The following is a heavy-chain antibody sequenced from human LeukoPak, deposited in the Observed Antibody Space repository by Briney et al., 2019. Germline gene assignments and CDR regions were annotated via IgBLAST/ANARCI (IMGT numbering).Heavy chain of an antibody. V-gene: IGHV4-4*07. CDR1: GGSISGNY. D-gene: IGHD3-22*01. CDR3: ARASRGSFYYFDY. CDR2: ISNSGST. J-gene: IGHJ4*02. Sequence: SETLSLTCSVSGGSISGNYWSWIRQPAGKGLEWLGRISNSGSTNYNPPLKSRVTMSVDTAKNQFSLKLSSVTAADTAVYYCARASRGSFYYFDYWGQGTLVTVSS.